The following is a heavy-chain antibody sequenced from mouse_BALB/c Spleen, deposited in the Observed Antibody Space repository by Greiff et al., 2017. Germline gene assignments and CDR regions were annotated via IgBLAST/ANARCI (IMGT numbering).Heavy chain of an antibody. D-gene: IGHD1-1*01. CDR2: IDPETGGT. CDR1: GYTFTDYE. Sequence: QVQLQQSGAELVRPGASVTLSCKASGYTFTDYEMHWVKQTPVHGLEWIGAIDPETGGTAYNQKFKGKATLTADKSSSTAYMELRSLTSEDSAVYYCTRLGRLLLPAPFDYWGQGTTLTVSS. J-gene: IGHJ2*01. V-gene: IGHV1-15*01. CDR3: TRLGRLLLPAPFDY.